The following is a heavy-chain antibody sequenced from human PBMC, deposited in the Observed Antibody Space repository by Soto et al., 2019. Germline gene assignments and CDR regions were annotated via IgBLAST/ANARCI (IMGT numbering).Heavy chain of an antibody. CDR2: ISYDGNNK. Sequence: GGSLRLSCAASGFTFSDYSLHWVRQAPGKGLQWVALISYDGNNKDFADSVNGRFSISRDNSRNTLYLQLNSLRLEDTAMYYCARDGSPYGEPHDAFDIWGQGTLLTVSS. V-gene: IGHV3-30-3*01. J-gene: IGHJ3*02. CDR3: ARDGSPYGEPHDAFDI. CDR1: GFTFSDYS. D-gene: IGHD4-17*01.